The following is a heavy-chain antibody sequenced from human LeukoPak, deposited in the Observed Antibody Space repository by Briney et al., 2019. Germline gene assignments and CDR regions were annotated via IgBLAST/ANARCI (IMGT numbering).Heavy chain of an antibody. CDR3: ARRDYDFWSGTNGFDY. J-gene: IGHJ4*02. Sequence: ASVKVSCKASGYTFTSYGISWVRQAPGQGLEWMGWISAYNGNTNYAQKLQGRVTMTTDTSTSTAYMELRSLRSDDTAVYYCARRDYDFWSGTNGFDYWGQGTLVTVSS. CDR1: GYTFTSYG. CDR2: ISAYNGNT. D-gene: IGHD3-3*01. V-gene: IGHV1-18*01.